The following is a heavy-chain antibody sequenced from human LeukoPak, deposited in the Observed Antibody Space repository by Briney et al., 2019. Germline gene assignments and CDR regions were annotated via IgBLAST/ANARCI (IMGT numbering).Heavy chain of an antibody. D-gene: IGHD1-1*01. CDR2: IYPGDSDT. V-gene: IGHV5-51*01. Sequence: HGESLKISCNGSGYNFASYWIGWVRQMPGKGLEWMGIIYPGDSDTRYSPSFQGQVTISADKSISTAYLQWSSLKASDTAMYYCARPQSRYNWNDVDVTYAFDIWGQGTMVTVSS. CDR3: ARPQSRYNWNDVDVTYAFDI. CDR1: GYNFASYW. J-gene: IGHJ3*02.